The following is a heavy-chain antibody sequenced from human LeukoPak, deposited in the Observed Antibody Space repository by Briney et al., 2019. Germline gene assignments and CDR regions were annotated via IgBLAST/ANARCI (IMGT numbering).Heavy chain of an antibody. CDR1: GGSFSGYY. D-gene: IGHD3-22*01. Sequence: SETLSLTRAVYGGSFSGYYWSWIRQPPGKGLEWIGYIYYSGSTNYNPSLKSRVTISVDTSKNQFSLKLSSVTAADTAVYYCARVGYSSGYLLDYWGQGTLVTVSS. J-gene: IGHJ4*02. V-gene: IGHV4-59*01. CDR3: ARVGYSSGYLLDY. CDR2: IYYSGST.